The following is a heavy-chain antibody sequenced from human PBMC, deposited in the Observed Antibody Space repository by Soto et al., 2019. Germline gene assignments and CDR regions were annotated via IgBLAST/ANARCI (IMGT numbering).Heavy chain of an antibody. Sequence: PGESLKISCKGSGYSFTSYWIGWVRQMPGKGLEWMGIIYPGDSDTRYSPSFQGQVTISADKSISTAYLQWSSLKTSDTAMYYCARHSGIAARRSWFDPWGQGTLVTVSS. J-gene: IGHJ5*02. CDR2: IYPGDSDT. CDR3: ARHSGIAARRSWFDP. D-gene: IGHD6-6*01. CDR1: GYSFTSYW. V-gene: IGHV5-51*01.